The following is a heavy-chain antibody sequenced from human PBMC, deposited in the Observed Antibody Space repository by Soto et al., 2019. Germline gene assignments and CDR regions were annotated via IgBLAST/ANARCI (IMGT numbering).Heavy chain of an antibody. CDR2: IYYSGST. Sequence: QVQLQESGPGLVKPSQTLSLTCNVSGGSISSGGHYWSWIRQHPGKGLEWIGYIYYSGSTYYNPSLESRVTISLDTSKNQFSLMLSSVIAADTAVYFCAREPYGTSSRRYFDYWGQGTLVTVSS. J-gene: IGHJ4*02. D-gene: IGHD6-6*01. V-gene: IGHV4-31*03. CDR3: AREPYGTSSRRYFDY. CDR1: GGSISSGGHY.